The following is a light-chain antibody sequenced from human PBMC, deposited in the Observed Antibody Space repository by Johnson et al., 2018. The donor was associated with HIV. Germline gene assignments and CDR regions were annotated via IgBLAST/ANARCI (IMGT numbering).Light chain of an antibody. J-gene: IGLJ1*01. CDR1: VSNIESYF. CDR3: GTWDSSLSAGGV. V-gene: IGLV1-51*02. CDR2: EDN. Sequence: QPVLTQPPSVSAAPGQTVNISCSGNVSNIESYFVSWYQQLPGAAPTLLIYEDNKRPSGIPDRFSGSKSGTSATLGITGLQTGDEADYYCGTWDSSLSAGGVFGTGTKVTVL.